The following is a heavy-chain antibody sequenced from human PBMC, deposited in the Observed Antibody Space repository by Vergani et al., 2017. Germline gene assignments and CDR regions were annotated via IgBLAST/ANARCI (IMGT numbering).Heavy chain of an antibody. Sequence: EVQLLESGGGLVQPGGSLRLSCAASGFTFSSYAMSWVRQAPGKGLEWVSAISGSGGSTYYADSVKGRFTISRVNSKNTLYLQMNSLRAEDTAVYYCAKDRSITMIVVVIEDAFDIWGQGTMVTVSS. CDR1: GFTFSSYA. V-gene: IGHV3-23*01. CDR2: ISGSGGST. J-gene: IGHJ3*02. D-gene: IGHD3-22*01. CDR3: AKDRSITMIVVVIEDAFDI.